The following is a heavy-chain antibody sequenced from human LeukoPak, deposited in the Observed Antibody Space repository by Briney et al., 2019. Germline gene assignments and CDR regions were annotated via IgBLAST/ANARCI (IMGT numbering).Heavy chain of an antibody. J-gene: IGHJ4*02. D-gene: IGHD3-22*01. CDR1: GGSFSGYY. V-gene: IGHV4-34*09. Sequence: SETLSLTCAVYGGSFSGYYWSWIRQPPGKGLEWIGYIYYSGSTYYNPSLKSRVTISVDTSKNQFSLKLSSVTAADTAVYYCARAASSGYYGRYFDYWGQGTLVTVSS. CDR3: ARAASSGYYGRYFDY. CDR2: IYYSGST.